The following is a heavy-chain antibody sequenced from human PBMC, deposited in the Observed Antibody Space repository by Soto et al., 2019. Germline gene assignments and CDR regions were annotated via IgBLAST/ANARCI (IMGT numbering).Heavy chain of an antibody. CDR1: GFTFSSYE. CDR3: ARSPTSFRWSGGSCYSFDY. V-gene: IGHV3-48*03. CDR2: ISSSGSTI. Sequence: ILSCAASGFTFSSYEMNWVRQAPGKGLEWVSYISSSGSTIYYADSVKGRFTISRDNAKNSLYLQMNSLRAEDTAVYYCARSPTSFRWSGGSCYSFDYWGQGTLVTVSS. D-gene: IGHD2-15*01. J-gene: IGHJ4*02.